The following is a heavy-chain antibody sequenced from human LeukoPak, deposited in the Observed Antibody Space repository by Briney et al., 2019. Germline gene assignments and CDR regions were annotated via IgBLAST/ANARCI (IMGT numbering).Heavy chain of an antibody. V-gene: IGHV3-30*18. Sequence: GGSLRLSCAASGFTFSSYGMHWVRQAPGKGLEWVAVISYDGSNKYYADSVKGRFTISRDNSKNTLYLQMNSLRAEDTAVYYCAKDPRSGYYYDSSGYYYFENWGQGTLVTVSS. J-gene: IGHJ4*02. CDR3: AKDPRSGYYYDSSGYYYFEN. CDR2: ISYDGSNK. CDR1: GFTFSSYG. D-gene: IGHD3-22*01.